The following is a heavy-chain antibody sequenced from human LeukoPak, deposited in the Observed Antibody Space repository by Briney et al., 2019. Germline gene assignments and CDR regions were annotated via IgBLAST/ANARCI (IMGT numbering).Heavy chain of an antibody. CDR3: ARDRGLWFGELLDY. CDR2: VYYSGTT. Sequence: ASETLSLACTVSGVSISNYYWSWIRQSPEKGLEWIGYVYYSGTTNYNPSLKSRVTISVDTSKNQFSLKLNSVTAADTAVYYCARDRGLWFGELLDYWGPGTLVTVSS. CDR1: GVSISNYY. D-gene: IGHD3-10*01. J-gene: IGHJ4*02. V-gene: IGHV4-59*01.